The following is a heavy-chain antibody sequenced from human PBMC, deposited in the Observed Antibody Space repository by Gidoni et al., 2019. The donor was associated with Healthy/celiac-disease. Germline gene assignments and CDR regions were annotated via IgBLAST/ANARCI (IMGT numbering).Heavy chain of an antibody. Sequence: EVQLVDSGGGLVQPGGSLRLSCAAAGFTFISYWRHWVRQVPGKGLVWVSRINSDGSSTSYADSVKGRFTISRENAKNTLYLKMNSLRAEDTAVYYWARTGRLRVLEWAVDYWGQGTMVTVSS. D-gene: IGHD3-3*01. V-gene: IGHV3-74*01. CDR3: ARTGRLRVLEWAVDY. CDR2: INSDGSST. CDR1: GFTFISYW. J-gene: IGHJ4*02.